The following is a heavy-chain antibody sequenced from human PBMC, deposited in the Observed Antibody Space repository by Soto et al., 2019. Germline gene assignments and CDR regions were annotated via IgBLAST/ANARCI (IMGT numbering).Heavy chain of an antibody. Sequence: QVQLVQSGAEVKKPGASVKVSCKASGYTFTDYYVHWVRQAPGQGLEYLGWIKPKNGATDYTQISQGRVNMTSDTSINTAFLELRRLRSDDTAVYYCASGVTVNTEVGAFNIWGQGTKVTVSS. CDR2: IKPKNGAT. CDR1: GYTFTDYY. D-gene: IGHD4-17*01. CDR3: ASGVTVNTEVGAFNI. J-gene: IGHJ3*02. V-gene: IGHV1-2*02.